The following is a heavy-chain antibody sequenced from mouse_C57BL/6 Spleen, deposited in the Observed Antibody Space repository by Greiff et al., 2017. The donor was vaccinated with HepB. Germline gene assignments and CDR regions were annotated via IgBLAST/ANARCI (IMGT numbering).Heavy chain of an antibody. CDR1: GYTFTSYW. CDR3: AIYGSSRYYYAMDY. CDR2: IDPNSGGT. D-gene: IGHD1-1*01. J-gene: IGHJ4*01. Sequence: QVQLQQPGAELVKPGASVKLSCKASGYTFTSYWMHWVKQRPGRGLEWIGRIDPNSGGTKYNEKFKSKATLTVDKPSSTAYMQLSSLTSEESAVYYCAIYGSSRYYYAMDYWGQGTSVTVSS. V-gene: IGHV1-72*01.